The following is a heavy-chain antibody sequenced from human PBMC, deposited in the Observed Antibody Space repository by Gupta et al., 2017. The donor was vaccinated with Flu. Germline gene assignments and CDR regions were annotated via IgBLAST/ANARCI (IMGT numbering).Heavy chain of an antibody. CDR2: ISSSGSTI. CDR3: ARALANYYDSSGYGLTAL. D-gene: IGHD3-22*01. CDR1: GFTFSSYE. J-gene: IGHJ4*02. Sequence: EVQLVESGGGLVQPGGSLRLSCAASGFTFSSYEMHWFRQAPGKGLEWVSYISSSGSTIYYADSVKGRFTISRDNTKNSLYLQMNSLRAEDTAVYYCARALANYYDSSGYGLTALWGQGTLVTVSS. V-gene: IGHV3-48*03.